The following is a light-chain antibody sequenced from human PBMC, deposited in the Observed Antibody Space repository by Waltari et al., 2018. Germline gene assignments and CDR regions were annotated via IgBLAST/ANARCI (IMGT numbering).Light chain of an antibody. V-gene: IGKV3-20*01. Sequence: EIRLTQSPGALSLSPGERVTLSCTSSQSISKYLAWYQQKPVQAPRLFIYEATIRATGIPDRFSGSGFGTDFSLTISSLEPEDFAVYYCQKYGTLPATFGQGTKVEIK. CDR1: QSISKY. J-gene: IGKJ1*01. CDR2: EAT. CDR3: QKYGTLPAT.